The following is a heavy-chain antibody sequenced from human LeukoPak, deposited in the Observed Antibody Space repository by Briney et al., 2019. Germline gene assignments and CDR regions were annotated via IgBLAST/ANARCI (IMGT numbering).Heavy chain of an antibody. D-gene: IGHD6-13*01. V-gene: IGHV1-2*02. J-gene: IGHJ6*04. CDR3: ARSGYSSSWYAFRPGIMDV. CDR2: INPNSGGT. Sequence: ASVKVSCKTSGYTFTGYYMHWVRQAPGQGLEWMGWINPNSGGTNYAQKLQGRVTMTTDTSTSTAYMELRSLRSDDTAVYYCARSGYSSSWYAFRPGIMDVWGKGTTVTVSS. CDR1: GYTFTGYY.